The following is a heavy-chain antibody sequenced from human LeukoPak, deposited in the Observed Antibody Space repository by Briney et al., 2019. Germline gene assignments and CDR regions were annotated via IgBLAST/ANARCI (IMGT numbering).Heavy chain of an antibody. CDR2: IRYDGSNK. D-gene: IGHD3-10*01. Sequence: QPGGSLRLSCAASGFTFSSYGMHWVRQAPGKGLEWVAFIRYDGSNKYYADSVKGRFTISRDNSKNTLYLQMNSLRAEDTAVYYCAKLGDMVRGVIITWAFDIWGQGTMVTVSS. CDR1: GFTFSSYG. V-gene: IGHV3-30*02. J-gene: IGHJ3*02. CDR3: AKLGDMVRGVIITWAFDI.